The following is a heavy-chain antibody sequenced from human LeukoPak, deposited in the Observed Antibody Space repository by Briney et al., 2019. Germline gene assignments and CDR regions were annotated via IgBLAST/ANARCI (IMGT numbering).Heavy chain of an antibody. V-gene: IGHV3-33*06. D-gene: IGHD3-3*01. CDR1: GFTFSSYG. CDR2: IWYDGSNK. CDR3: AKVIYDFWSGYYG. J-gene: IGHJ4*02. Sequence: GGSLRLSCAASGFTFSSYGMHWVRQAPGKGLEWVAVIWYDGSNKYYADSVKGRFTISRDNSKNTLYLQMNSLRAEDTAIYYCAKVIYDFWSGYYGWGQGTLVTVSS.